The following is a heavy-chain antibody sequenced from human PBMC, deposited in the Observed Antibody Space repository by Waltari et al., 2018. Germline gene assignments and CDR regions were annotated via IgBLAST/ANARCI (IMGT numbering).Heavy chain of an antibody. CDR2: VGGAGKT. D-gene: IGHD2-15*01. Sequence: QLQLQESGPGLVKPSGTLSLTCAVSGDSMISTDCLSWFRQPPGKGLGWVGQVGGAGKTNSSPSFATRVTISLDTYNKQLSRRMPSAAAADTAVYYCARDRGRGLHLDSWGPGTLVTVSP. J-gene: IGHJ4*02. CDR1: GDSMISTDC. V-gene: IGHV4-4*02. CDR3: ARDRGRGLHLDS.